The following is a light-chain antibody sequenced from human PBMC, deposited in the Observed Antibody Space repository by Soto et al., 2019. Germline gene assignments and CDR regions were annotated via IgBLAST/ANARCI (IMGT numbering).Light chain of an antibody. CDR2: GAS. CDR1: LNVNSY. J-gene: IGKJ5*01. V-gene: IGKV3-15*01. Sequence: VLTQSPATLSLSPGERATLSCRASLNVNSYLAWYQQKPGQAPRLLMYGASTRATGIPARFSGSGSGTEFTLTISDLQSEDSAIYFCQQYKSWPITFGQGTRLEIK. CDR3: QQYKSWPIT.